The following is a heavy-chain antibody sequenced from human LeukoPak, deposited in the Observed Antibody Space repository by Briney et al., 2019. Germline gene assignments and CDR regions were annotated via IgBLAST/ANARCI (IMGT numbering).Heavy chain of an antibody. D-gene: IGHD3-22*01. Sequence: GASVKVSCKASGYTFTSYGISWVRQAPGQGLEWMGWISAYNGNTNYAQKLQGRGTMTTDTSTSTAYMELRSLRSDGTAMYYCARPYYDSSAPPYDYWGQGTLVTVSS. CDR1: GYTFTSYG. CDR2: ISAYNGNT. CDR3: ARPYYDSSAPPYDY. V-gene: IGHV1-18*01. J-gene: IGHJ4*02.